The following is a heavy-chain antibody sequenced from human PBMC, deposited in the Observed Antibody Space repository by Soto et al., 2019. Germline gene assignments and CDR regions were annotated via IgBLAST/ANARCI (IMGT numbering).Heavy chain of an antibody. CDR2: INHSGST. V-gene: IGHV4-34*01. CDR1: GGSFSGYY. CDR3: AVAYYYDSSGPNTLDY. J-gene: IGHJ4*02. Sequence: QVQLQQWGAGLLKPSETLSLTCAVYGGSFSGYYWSWIRQPPGKGLEWIGEINHSGSTNYNPSLKSRVTISVDTSKNQFSLKLSSVTAADTAVYYCAVAYYYDSSGPNTLDYWGQGTLVTVSS. D-gene: IGHD3-22*01.